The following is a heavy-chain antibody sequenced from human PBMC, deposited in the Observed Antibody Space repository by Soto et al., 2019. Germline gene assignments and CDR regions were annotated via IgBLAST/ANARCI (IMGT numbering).Heavy chain of an antibody. CDR2: INPNSGGT. V-gene: IGHV1-2*04. CDR3: AREEQQLENYYGMDV. Sequence: ASVKVSFKASGYTFTGYYMHWVRQAPGQGLEWMGWINPNSGGTNYAQKFQGWVTMTRDTSISTAYMELSRLRSDDTAVYYCAREEQQLENYYGMDVWGQGTTVTVSS. D-gene: IGHD6-13*01. J-gene: IGHJ6*02. CDR1: GYTFTGYY.